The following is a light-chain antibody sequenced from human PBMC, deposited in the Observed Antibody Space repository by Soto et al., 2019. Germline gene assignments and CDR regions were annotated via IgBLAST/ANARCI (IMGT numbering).Light chain of an antibody. V-gene: IGKV3-11*01. CDR1: QSVNTY. J-gene: IGKJ5*01. CDR3: QQRSNWPIT. CDR2: DAS. Sequence: EIVLTQSPATLSLSPGEGATLSCRASQSVNTYLAWYQQKPDQAPRLLIYDASNRATGIPARFSGSGSGTDFTLTISSLEPEDFAVYYCQQRSNWPITFGQGTRLEIK.